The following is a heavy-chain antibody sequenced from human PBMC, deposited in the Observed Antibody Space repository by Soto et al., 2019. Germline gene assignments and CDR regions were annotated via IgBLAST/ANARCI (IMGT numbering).Heavy chain of an antibody. CDR2: ISNDGTNK. CDR3: AKDLQSYGDSDYCSYGMDV. J-gene: IGHJ6*01. CDR1: GFTFITYG. D-gene: IGHD2-21*02. Sequence: QVQLVESGGGEVQPGRSLTISCAASGFTFITYGMHWVRQTPGKGLEWVAVISNDGTNKFYSDSVKGRFTLSRDNFKNTLTLQMDSLGADDTAVYSCAKDLQSYGDSDYCSYGMDVCGLGTRVSVSP. V-gene: IGHV3-30*18.